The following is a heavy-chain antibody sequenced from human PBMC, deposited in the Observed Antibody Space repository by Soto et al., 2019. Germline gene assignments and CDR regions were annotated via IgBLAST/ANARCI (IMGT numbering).Heavy chain of an antibody. V-gene: IGHV4-30-2*01. D-gene: IGHD2-8*01. CDR3: AREYCTNGVCYYFDY. J-gene: IGHJ4*02. CDR1: GGSISSGGYS. CDR2: IYHSGST. Sequence: SETLSLTCAVSGGSISSGGYSWSWIRQPPGKGLEWIGYIYHSGSTYYNPSLKSRVTISVDRSKNQFSLKLSSVTAADTAVYYCAREYCTNGVCYYFDYWGQGTLVTVSS.